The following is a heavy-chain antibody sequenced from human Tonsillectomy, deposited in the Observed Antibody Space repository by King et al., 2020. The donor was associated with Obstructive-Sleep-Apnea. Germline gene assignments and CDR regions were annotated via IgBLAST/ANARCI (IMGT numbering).Heavy chain of an antibody. V-gene: IGHV3-30-3*01. CDR2: ISYDGSSK. CDR1: GFTFSSYV. J-gene: IGHJ4*02. D-gene: IGHD6-13*01. CDR3: ARGEQQLDY. Sequence: VRLVESGGGVVQPGRSLRLSCAASGFTFSSYVMHWVRQAPGKGLEWVAVISYDGSSKYYADSVKGRFTISRDNSKNTLYLQMNSLRAEDTAVYYCARGEQQLDYWGQGTLVTVSS.